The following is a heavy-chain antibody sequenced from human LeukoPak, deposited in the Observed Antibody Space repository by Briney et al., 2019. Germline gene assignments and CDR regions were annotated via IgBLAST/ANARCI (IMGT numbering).Heavy chain of an antibody. CDR2: INHSGST. J-gene: IGHJ6*03. CDR1: GGSFSGYY. D-gene: IGHD3-22*01. CDR3: ASRYDSSGYYYNYYYMDV. Sequence: PSETLSLTCAVYGGSFSGYYWSWIRQPPGKGLEWIGEINHSGSTNYNPSLKSRVTISVDTSKNQFSLKLSSVTAADTAVYYCASRYDSSGYYYNYYYMDVWGKGTTVTVSS. V-gene: IGHV4-34*01.